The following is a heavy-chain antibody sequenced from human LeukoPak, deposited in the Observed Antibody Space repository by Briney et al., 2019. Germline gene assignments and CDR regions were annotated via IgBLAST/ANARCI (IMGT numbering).Heavy chain of an antibody. CDR1: GFTFSSYW. Sequence: GGSLRLSCAASGFTFSSYWMTWVRQAPGKGLEWVANIKQDGSEKAYVDSVKGRFTISRDNAKKSLFLQMNSLRGEDTAVYYCARVGMTTMTVDVWGQGTTVAVSS. CDR3: ARVGMTTMTVDV. V-gene: IGHV3-7*02. CDR2: IKQDGSEK. D-gene: IGHD5-24*01. J-gene: IGHJ6*02.